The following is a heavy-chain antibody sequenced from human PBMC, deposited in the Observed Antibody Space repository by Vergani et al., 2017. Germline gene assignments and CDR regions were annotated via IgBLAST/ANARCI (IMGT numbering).Heavy chain of an antibody. V-gene: IGHV1-69*01. CDR3: ARERGYSYGRHSTYYYYGMDV. CDR2: IIPIFGTA. J-gene: IGHJ6*02. CDR1: GGTFSSYA. Sequence: QVQLVQSGAEVKKPGSSVKVSCKASGGTFSSYAISWVRQAPGQGLEWMGGIIPIFGTANYAQKFQGRVTMTADESTSTAYMELSSLRSEDTAVYYCARERGYSYGRHSTYYYYGMDVWGQGTTVTVSS. D-gene: IGHD5-18*01.